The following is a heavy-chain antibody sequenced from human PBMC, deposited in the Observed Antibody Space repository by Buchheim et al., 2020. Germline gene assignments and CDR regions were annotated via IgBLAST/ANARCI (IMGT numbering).Heavy chain of an antibody. CDR1: GGSISSGGYY. Sequence: QVQLQESGPGLVKPSQTLSLTCTVSGGSISSGGYYWSWIRQHPGKGLEWIGYIYYSGSTYYNPSLKSRVTISVDTSKNQFSLKLSSVTAADTAVYYCARGYCSSTSCPRYYYYYYGMDVWGQGTT. D-gene: IGHD2-2*01. J-gene: IGHJ6*02. V-gene: IGHV4-31*03. CDR3: ARGYCSSTSCPRYYYYYYGMDV. CDR2: IYYSGST.